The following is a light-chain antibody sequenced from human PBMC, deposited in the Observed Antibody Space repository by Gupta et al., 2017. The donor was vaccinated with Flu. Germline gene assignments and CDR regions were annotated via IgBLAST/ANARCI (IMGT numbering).Light chain of an antibody. CDR1: QSISDSY. V-gene: IGKV3-20*01. Sequence: EIVLTQSPGTLSLSPGERATLSCRASQSISDSYSAWYQQKPGQAPRLLIYGASYRATGIPERFTGSGCGTDFTLTITRREPEDFGVYYCQQFGSSSGITFGQGTQLEIK. CDR2: GAS. CDR3: QQFGSSSGIT. J-gene: IGKJ5*01.